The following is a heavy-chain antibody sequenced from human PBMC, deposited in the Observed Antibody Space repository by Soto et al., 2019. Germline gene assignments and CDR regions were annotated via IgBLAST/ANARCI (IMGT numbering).Heavy chain of an antibody. Sequence: SETLSLTCTVSGGSISSGGYYWSWIRQHPGKGLEWIGYIYYSGSTYYNPSLKSRVTISVDTSKNQFSLKLSSVTAADTAVYYCARDLGVDHGGNPETGFDYWGQGTLVTVYS. V-gene: IGHV4-31*03. CDR3: ARDLGVDHGGNPETGFDY. CDR2: IYYSGST. CDR1: GGSISSGGYY. J-gene: IGHJ4*02. D-gene: IGHD4-17*01.